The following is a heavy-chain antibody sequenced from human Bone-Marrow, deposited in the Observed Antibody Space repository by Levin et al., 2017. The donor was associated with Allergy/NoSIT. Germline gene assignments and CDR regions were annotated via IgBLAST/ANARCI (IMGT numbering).Heavy chain of an antibody. D-gene: IGHD3-22*01. CDR2: IYPGDSDT. Sequence: GGSLRLSCKPSGYNLVTYWIGWVRQMPGNGLEWMGIIYPGDSDTRYSPSFQGQVTISADKSISTAYLQWSSLKASDTAMYYCAIRGRGDSNAIGMWGQGTMVTVSS. J-gene: IGHJ3*02. V-gene: IGHV5-51*01. CDR3: AIRGRGDSNAIGM. CDR1: GYNLVTYW.